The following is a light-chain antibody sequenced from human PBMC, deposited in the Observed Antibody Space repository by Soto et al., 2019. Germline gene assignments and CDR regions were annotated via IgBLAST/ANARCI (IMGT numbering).Light chain of an antibody. J-gene: IGLJ1*01. V-gene: IGLV1-47*01. CDR2: GNN. Sequence: QSVLTQPPSASGTPGQRVTISCSGSSSNIGSNYVYWYQHLPGTAPKLLIYGNNQRPSGVPDRISGSKSGTSASLAISGLRSEDEADYYCASWDGNLSGHVFGTGTKVTVL. CDR1: SSNIGSNY. CDR3: ASWDGNLSGHV.